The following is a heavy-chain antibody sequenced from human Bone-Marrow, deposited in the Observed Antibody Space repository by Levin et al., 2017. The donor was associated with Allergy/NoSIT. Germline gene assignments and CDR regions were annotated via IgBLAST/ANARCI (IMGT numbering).Heavy chain of an antibody. J-gene: IGHJ3*02. CDR1: GFTFDDYA. CDR3: AKDQRDSSSWVSAFDI. CDR2: ISWNSGSI. V-gene: IGHV3-9*01. D-gene: IGHD6-13*01. Sequence: SCAASGFTFDDYAMHWVRQAPGKGLEWVSGISWNSGSIGYADSVKGRFTISRDNAKNSLYLQMNSLRAEDTALYYCAKDQRDSSSWVSAFDIWGQGTMVTVSS.